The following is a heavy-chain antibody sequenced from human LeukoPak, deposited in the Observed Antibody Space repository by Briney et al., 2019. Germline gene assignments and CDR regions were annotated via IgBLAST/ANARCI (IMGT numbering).Heavy chain of an antibody. J-gene: IGHJ4*02. CDR1: GGSISSSSYY. V-gene: IGHV4-39*01. Sequence: SETLSLTCTVSGGSISSSSYYWGWIRQPPGQGLEWIGSIYYSGSTYYNPSLKSRVTISVDTSKNQFSLKLSSVTAADTAVYYCARQQLVPGGYFDYWGQGTLVTVSS. CDR2: IYYSGST. CDR3: ARQQLVPGGYFDY. D-gene: IGHD6-13*01.